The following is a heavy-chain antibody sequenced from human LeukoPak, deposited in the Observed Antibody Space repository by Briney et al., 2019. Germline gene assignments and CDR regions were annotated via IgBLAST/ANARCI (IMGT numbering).Heavy chain of an antibody. Sequence: GASVKVSCKASGYTFTGYYMHWVRQAPGQGLEWMGWINPNSGGTNHAQKFQGRVTMTRDTSISTACMELSRLRSDDTAVYYCAGSYSSGWYLDYWGQGTLVTVSS. V-gene: IGHV1-2*02. CDR2: INPNSGGT. CDR1: GYTFTGYY. J-gene: IGHJ4*02. CDR3: AGSYSSGWYLDY. D-gene: IGHD6-19*01.